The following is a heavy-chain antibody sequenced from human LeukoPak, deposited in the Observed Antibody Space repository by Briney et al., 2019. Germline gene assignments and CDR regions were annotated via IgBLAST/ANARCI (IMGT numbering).Heavy chain of an antibody. D-gene: IGHD4-17*01. CDR2: IYYSGST. Sequence: KPSETLSLTCTVSGYSISSGYYWGWIRQPPGKGLEWIGNIYYSGSTYYNPSLKSRVTLSVDTSKNQFSLKMSSVTAADTAVYYCARGRPIYGDSYFDYWGQGTLITVSS. J-gene: IGHJ4*02. CDR1: GYSISSGYY. CDR3: ARGRPIYGDSYFDY. V-gene: IGHV4-38-2*02.